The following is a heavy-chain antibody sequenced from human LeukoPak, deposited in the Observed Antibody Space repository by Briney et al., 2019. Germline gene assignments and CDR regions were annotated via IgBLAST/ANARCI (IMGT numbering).Heavy chain of an antibody. V-gene: IGHV4-30-2*01. Sequence: SETLSLTCTVSGGSISSGGYYWSWIRQPPGKGLGWIGYIYHSGSTYYNPSLKSRVTISVDRSKNQFSLKLSSVTAADTAVYYCARAGGTTGPYFDYWGQGTLVTVSS. D-gene: IGHD1-7*01. CDR1: GGSISSGGYY. J-gene: IGHJ4*02. CDR2: IYHSGST. CDR3: ARAGGTTGPYFDY.